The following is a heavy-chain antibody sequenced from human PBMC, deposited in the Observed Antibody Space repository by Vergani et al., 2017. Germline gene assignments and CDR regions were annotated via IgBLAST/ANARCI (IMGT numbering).Heavy chain of an antibody. CDR2: INTNTGNP. Sequence: QVQLVQSGSELKKPGASVKVSCKASGYTFTSYAMNWVRQAPGQGLEWLGWINTNTGNPTYAQGFTGRFVFSLDTSVSTAYLQISSLKAEDTAVYYCARDLTYYYGSGSYWSAFDIWGQGTMVTVSS. CDR3: ARDLTYYYGSGSYWSAFDI. D-gene: IGHD3-10*01. CDR1: GYTFTSYA. J-gene: IGHJ3*02. V-gene: IGHV7-4-1*02.